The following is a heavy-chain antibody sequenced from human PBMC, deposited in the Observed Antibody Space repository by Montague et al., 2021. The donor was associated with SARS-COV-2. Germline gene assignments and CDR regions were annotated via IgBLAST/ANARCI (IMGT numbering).Heavy chain of an antibody. V-gene: IGHV4-39*01. J-gene: IGHJ4*02. Sequence: SETLSLTCTVSGGSVSSGNYYWGWIHQPPGKGLQWIGIIYYAGSTSYNPSLKSRVTVSVDTSKNQLSLKVRSVTAADTAVYYCARQQRWVAGIDYWGQGTVVTVSS. CDR2: IYYAGST. CDR3: ARQQRWVAGIDY. D-gene: IGHD6-25*01. CDR1: GGSVSSGNYY.